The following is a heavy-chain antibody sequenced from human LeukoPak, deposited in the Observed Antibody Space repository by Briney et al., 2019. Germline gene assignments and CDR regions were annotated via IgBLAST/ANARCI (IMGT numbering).Heavy chain of an antibody. Sequence: SETLSLTCAVYGGSFSGYYWSWIRQPPGKGLEWIGEINPSGSTNYSPSLKSRVTISVDTSKNQFSLKLSSVTAADTAVYYCARAGPQSGSYNSPRFDYWGQGILVTVSS. D-gene: IGHD1-26*01. J-gene: IGHJ4*02. CDR1: GGSFSGYY. V-gene: IGHV4-34*01. CDR3: ARAGPQSGSYNSPRFDY. CDR2: INPSGST.